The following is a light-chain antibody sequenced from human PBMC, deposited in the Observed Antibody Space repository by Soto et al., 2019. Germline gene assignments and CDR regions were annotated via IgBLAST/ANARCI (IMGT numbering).Light chain of an antibody. CDR2: DVS. Sequence: QSALTQPASVSGSPGQSITISCTGTSSDVGGYNYVSWYQQHPGKAPKLMIYDVSNRPSGVSNRFSGSKSGNTASLTISGLQAEDEADYYCSSFRSSRSPDVVFGGGTKVTVL. CDR3: SSFRSSRSPDVV. CDR1: SSDVGGYNY. V-gene: IGLV2-14*03. J-gene: IGLJ2*01.